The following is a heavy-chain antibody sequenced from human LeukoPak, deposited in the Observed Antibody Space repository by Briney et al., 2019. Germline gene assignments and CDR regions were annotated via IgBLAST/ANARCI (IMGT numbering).Heavy chain of an antibody. CDR1: GDTFTIYG. CDR2: ISAYIGDT. J-gene: IGHJ5*02. Sequence: ASLRVSCEASGDTFTIYGVSCVPQAPGQRLGWMGWISAYIGDTNYTQKLQCRVTMTTDTSTSTTSMELKSLRSDRTAVYYCARAGGIAEAGPNNWFDPWGQGTLVRV. D-gene: IGHD6-13*01. V-gene: IGHV1-18*01. CDR3: ARAGGIAEAGPNNWFDP.